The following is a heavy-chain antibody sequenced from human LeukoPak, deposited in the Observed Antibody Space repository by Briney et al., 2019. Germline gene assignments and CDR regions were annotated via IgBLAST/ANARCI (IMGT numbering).Heavy chain of an antibody. CDR3: ARYNTGRSDY. Sequence: GRSLTLSCAPSALTPTSYCTRWVRHPQSGLMEWVAVIWYDGGKTYYADSVKGRFTISRDNSKNTLYLQMSSLRADDTAVYYCARYNTGRSDYWGQGTLVTVSS. J-gene: IGHJ4*01. CDR1: ALTPTSYC. V-gene: IGHV3-33*01. CDR2: IWYDGGKT. D-gene: IGHD1-14*01.